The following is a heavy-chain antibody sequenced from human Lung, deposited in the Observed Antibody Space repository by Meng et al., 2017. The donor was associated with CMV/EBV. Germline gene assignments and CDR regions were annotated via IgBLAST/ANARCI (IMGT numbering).Heavy chain of an antibody. CDR1: GDSITNHNW. D-gene: IGHD3-10*01. J-gene: IGHJ1*01. CDR2: IPHRGSS. V-gene: IGHV4-4*02. CDR3: LRRSGGSV. Sequence: QVQLRESGPALVTPSETPSLTCAVSGDSITNHNWWAWVRQPPGKGLEWIGEIPHRGSSAYNPSLKSRVSMSIDKSKNQFSLKLTSVTAADTAVYHCLRRSGGSVWGQGTLVTVSS.